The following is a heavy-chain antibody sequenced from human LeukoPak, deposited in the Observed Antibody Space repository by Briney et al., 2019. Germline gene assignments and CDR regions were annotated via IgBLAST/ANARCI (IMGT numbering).Heavy chain of an antibody. J-gene: IGHJ4*02. Sequence: PGGSLRLSCAASGFTFSSYWMSWVRQAPGKGLEWVANIKQDGSEKYYVDSVKGRFTISRDNAKNSLYLQMNSLRAEDTAVYHCARGSYDILTGYYLGDGGGYYFDYWGQGTLVTVSS. D-gene: IGHD3-9*01. CDR1: GFTFSSYW. CDR2: IKQDGSEK. V-gene: IGHV3-7*01. CDR3: ARGSYDILTGYYLGDGGGYYFDY.